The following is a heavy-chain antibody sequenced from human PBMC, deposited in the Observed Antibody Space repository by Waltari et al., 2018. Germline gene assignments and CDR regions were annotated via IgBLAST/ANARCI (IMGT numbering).Heavy chain of an antibody. CDR3: AKVGVGLTTWYPFDV. Sequence: QVHLVESGGGVVQPGGSLRLSCAASGFTFSGYGMRWVRQAPGKGLEWVAFIRYDASDIYYRDSVKGRFTISRDNSKNTLFLQMSSLRPEDTAVYYCAKVGVGLTTWYPFDVWGQGTMVTVSS. J-gene: IGHJ3*01. V-gene: IGHV3-30*02. CDR1: GFTFSGYG. D-gene: IGHD1-1*01. CDR2: IRYDASDI.